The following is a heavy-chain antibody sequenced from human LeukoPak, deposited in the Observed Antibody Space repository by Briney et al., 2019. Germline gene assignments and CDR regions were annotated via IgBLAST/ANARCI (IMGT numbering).Heavy chain of an antibody. D-gene: IGHD3-10*01. CDR3: ARSGSSMEY. J-gene: IGHJ4*02. Sequence: GGSLRLSCAASGFSFRTYWMSWVRQALGKRLEWVANIKQDGSEKNYLDSVKGRFTISRDNAKNSLDLQMNSLRAEDTAVYYCARSGSSMEYWGQGTLVTVSS. V-gene: IGHV3-7*01. CDR2: IKQDGSEK. CDR1: GFSFRTYW.